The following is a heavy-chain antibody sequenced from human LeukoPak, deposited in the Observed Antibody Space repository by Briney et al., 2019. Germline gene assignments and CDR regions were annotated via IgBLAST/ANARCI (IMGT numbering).Heavy chain of an antibody. CDR3: ARYPDYDTSGYYPKLSRRGAFDI. J-gene: IGHJ3*02. CDR2: ISYDGSNK. CDR1: EFTFSTYA. Sequence: GGSLRLSCAASEFTFSTYAMHWVRQAPGKGLEWVAVISYDGSNKYYADSVKGRFTISRDNSKNTLSLQMNSLRAEDTAVYFCARYPDYDTSGYYPKLSRRGAFDIWGQGTVVTVSS. D-gene: IGHD3-22*01. V-gene: IGHV3-30-3*01.